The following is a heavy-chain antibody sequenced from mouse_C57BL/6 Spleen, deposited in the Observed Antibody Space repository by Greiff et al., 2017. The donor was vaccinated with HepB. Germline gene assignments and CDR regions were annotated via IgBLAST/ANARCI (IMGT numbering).Heavy chain of an antibody. Sequence: QVQLKHSGPGLVAPSQSLSITCTVSGFSLTSYGVHWVRQPPGKGLEWLVVIWSDGSTTYNSALKSRLSISKDNSKSQVFLKMNSLQTDDTAMYYCARHGLLREGAMDYWGQGTSVTVSS. J-gene: IGHJ4*01. D-gene: IGHD2-3*01. V-gene: IGHV2-6-1*01. CDR3: ARHGLLREGAMDY. CDR1: GFSLTSYG. CDR2: IWSDGST.